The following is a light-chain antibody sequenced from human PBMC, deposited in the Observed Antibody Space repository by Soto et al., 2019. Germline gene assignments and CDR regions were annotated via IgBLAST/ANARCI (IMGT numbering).Light chain of an antibody. CDR1: QSVSSTY. J-gene: IGKJ1*01. CDR3: HQYASSPWT. V-gene: IGKV3-20*01. Sequence: EIVLTQSPGTLSLSPGDRATLSCRASQSVSSTYLAWYQQKPGQAPRLLIYDASTWAAGIPDRFSGSGFGTDFTLTISRLEADDFAVYYCHQYASSPWTFGQGAKVEI. CDR2: DAS.